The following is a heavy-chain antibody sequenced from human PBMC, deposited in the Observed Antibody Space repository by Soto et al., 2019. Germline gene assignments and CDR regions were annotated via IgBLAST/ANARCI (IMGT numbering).Heavy chain of an antibody. CDR1: GGTFSSYA. CDR3: ARDGVGGSGSYHYYYYYGMDV. CDR2: IIPIFGTA. D-gene: IGHD3-10*01. V-gene: IGHV1-69*13. Sequence: GASVKVSYKASGGTFSSYAISWVRQAPGQGLEWMGGIIPIFGTANYAQKFQGRVTITADESTSTAYMELSSLRSEDTAVYYCARDGVGGSGSYHYYYYYGMDVWGQGTTVTVSS. J-gene: IGHJ6*02.